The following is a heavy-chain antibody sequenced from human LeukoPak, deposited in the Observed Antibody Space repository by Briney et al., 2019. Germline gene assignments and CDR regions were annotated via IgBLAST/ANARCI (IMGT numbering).Heavy chain of an antibody. CDR3: ATVRQWLVHRWFDP. J-gene: IGHJ5*02. Sequence: GASVKVSCKVSGYTLTELSMHWVRQAPGKGLEWMGGFDPEDGETIYAQKFQGRVTMTEDTSTDTAYMELSSLRSEDTAVYYCATVRQWLVHRWFDPWGQGTLVTVSS. V-gene: IGHV1-24*01. CDR1: GYTLTELS. CDR2: FDPEDGET. D-gene: IGHD6-19*01.